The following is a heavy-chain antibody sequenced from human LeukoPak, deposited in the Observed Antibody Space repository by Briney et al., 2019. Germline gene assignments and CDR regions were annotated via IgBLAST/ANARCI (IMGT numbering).Heavy chain of an antibody. CDR2: IKPSGGGT. D-gene: IGHD3-16*01. CDR1: GYTFTSYY. J-gene: IGHJ4*02. CDR3: ARGEEGGTFDY. V-gene: IGHV1-46*01. Sequence: GASVKVSCKASGYTFTSYYMHWVRQAPGQGLEWMGIIKPSGGGTTYAQKFQGRVTMTRDTSTSTVYMELSSLRSEDTAVYYCARGEEGGTFDYWGQGTLVTVSS.